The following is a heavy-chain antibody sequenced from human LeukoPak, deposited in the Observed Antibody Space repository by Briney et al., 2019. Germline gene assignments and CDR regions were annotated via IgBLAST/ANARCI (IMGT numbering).Heavy chain of an antibody. CDR2: IYYSGST. CDR1: GGSISSSSYY. CDR3: ARHLVLLWFGELLGYPFDY. Sequence: PSETLSLTCTVSGGSISSSSYYWGWIRQPPGKGLEWIGSIYYSGSTYYNPSLKSRVTISVDTSKNQFSLKLSSVTAADTAVYYCARHLVLLWFGELLGYPFDYWGQGTLVTVSS. J-gene: IGHJ4*02. D-gene: IGHD3-10*01. V-gene: IGHV4-39*01.